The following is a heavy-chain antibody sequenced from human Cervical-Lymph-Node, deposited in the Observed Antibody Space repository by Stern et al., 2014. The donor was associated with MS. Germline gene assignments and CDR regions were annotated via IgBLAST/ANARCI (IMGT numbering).Heavy chain of an antibody. D-gene: IGHD5-18*01. Sequence: VQLVESGTEVKKTGASVKVSCKASGDTFGTYGVNWVRQAPGQRLEWLGWISGYKGNTNYAQRLQGRVTLTTDTSTTTAYMELRSLRSDDTAVYYCAIMGTNGIDVWGQGTTVTVSS. CDR3: AIMGTNGIDV. V-gene: IGHV1-18*01. J-gene: IGHJ6*02. CDR1: GDTFGTYG. CDR2: ISGYKGNT.